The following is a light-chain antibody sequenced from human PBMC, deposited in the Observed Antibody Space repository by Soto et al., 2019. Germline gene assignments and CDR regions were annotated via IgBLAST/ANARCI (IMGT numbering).Light chain of an antibody. CDR2: GAS. V-gene: IGKV3-20*01. CDR3: QQYGGVPYT. J-gene: IGKJ2*01. CDR1: ESISRDY. Sequence: EIVLTQSPGTLSLSPGQRATLSCRASESISRDYLAWYQQRLGQAPRLLIYGASSGATGIPDRFSGSGSGTDFTLIISRLEPEDFAIYYCQQYGGVPYTFGQGTKLEIK.